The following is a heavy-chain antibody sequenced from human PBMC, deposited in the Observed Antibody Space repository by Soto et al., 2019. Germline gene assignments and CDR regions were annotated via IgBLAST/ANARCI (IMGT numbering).Heavy chain of an antibody. CDR2: IYSGGNT. J-gene: IGHJ6*02. CDR1: DFSVSNNY. V-gene: IGHV3-53*02. CDR3: ARGMDGMDV. Sequence: EVQLVETGGGLIQPGGSLRLSCAASDFSVSNNYMTWVRQAPGKGLKWVSVIYSGGNTYYADHVKGRFTISRDSSTNTLFLQMNSLRVEDTAVYYCARGMDGMDVWGRGTTVTVSS.